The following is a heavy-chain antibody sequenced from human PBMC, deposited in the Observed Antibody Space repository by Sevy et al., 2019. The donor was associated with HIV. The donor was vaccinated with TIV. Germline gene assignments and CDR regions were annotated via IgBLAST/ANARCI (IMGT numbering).Heavy chain of an antibody. CDR3: AREGAKRDALDM. Sequence: GGSLRLSCAASEFAFSNFAMHWVRQAPGKGLAWVAVISYDGNNKYYADSVKGRFTISRDNSKNTLYLQMNSLRPEDTSVFYCAREGAKRDALDMWGQGTMVTVSS. CDR2: ISYDGNNK. J-gene: IGHJ3*02. V-gene: IGHV3-30-3*01. CDR1: EFAFSNFA.